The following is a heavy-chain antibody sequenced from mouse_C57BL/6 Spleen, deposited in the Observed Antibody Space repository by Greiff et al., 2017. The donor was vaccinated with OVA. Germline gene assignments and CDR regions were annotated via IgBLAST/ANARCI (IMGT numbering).Heavy chain of an antibody. CDR1: GYTFTSYW. D-gene: IGHD1-1*01. Sequence: QVQLQQPGAELVKPGASVKMSCKASGYTFTSYWITWVKQRPGQGLEWIGDIYPGSGSTNYNEKFKSKATLTVDTSSSTAYMQLSSLTSEDSAVYYCARYTYGSGLYYAMDYWGQGTSVTVSS. CDR2: IYPGSGST. J-gene: IGHJ4*01. CDR3: ARYTYGSGLYYAMDY. V-gene: IGHV1-55*01.